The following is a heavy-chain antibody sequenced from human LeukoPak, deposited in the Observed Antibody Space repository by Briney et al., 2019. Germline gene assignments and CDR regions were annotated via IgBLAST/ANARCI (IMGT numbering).Heavy chain of an antibody. CDR3: ARDSGYSGYALDL. CDR1: GFSVSNNY. D-gene: IGHD5-12*01. J-gene: IGHJ5*02. CDR2: IYSGDCT. V-gene: IGHV3-66*01. Sequence: QPGGSLRLSCAASGFSVSNNYMSWVRQAPGKGLEWVSIIYSGDCTYYLDSVKGRFTISRDNSKNKLYLQMYSLRAEDTAVYYCARDSGYSGYALDLWGQGNLVTVSS.